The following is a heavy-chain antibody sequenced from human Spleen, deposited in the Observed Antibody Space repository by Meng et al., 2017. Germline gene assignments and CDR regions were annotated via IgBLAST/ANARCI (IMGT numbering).Heavy chain of an antibody. Sequence: EVQLVESGGGLVKPGGSLRLSCAASGFTFSSYSMHWVRQAPGKGLVWVSRINNDGGSRNYADSVKGRFTIARDNAKNTLYLQMNSLRAEDTAVYYCARGGIATTGTSAWGQGTLVTVSS. D-gene: IGHD6-13*01. CDR1: GFTFSSYS. V-gene: IGHV3-74*02. J-gene: IGHJ5*02. CDR3: ARGGIATTGTSA. CDR2: INNDGGSR.